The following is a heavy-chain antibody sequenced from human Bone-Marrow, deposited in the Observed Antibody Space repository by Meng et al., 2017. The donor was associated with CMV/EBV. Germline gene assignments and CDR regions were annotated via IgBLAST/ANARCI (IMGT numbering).Heavy chain of an antibody. CDR2: VHNSGDT. J-gene: IGHJ5*01. V-gene: IGHV4-39*07. Sequence: GSLRLSCTVSGGSISSTTYYWGWIRQPPGKGLEWIGSVHNSGDTDYNASVKSRDTMSVDTSKNKLFLKLNSVTAADTAVFDGARILNTGTNGGGLFDRWGQGSLVTVSS. CDR3: ARILNTGTNGGGLFDR. CDR1: GGSISSTTYY. D-gene: IGHD1-1*01.